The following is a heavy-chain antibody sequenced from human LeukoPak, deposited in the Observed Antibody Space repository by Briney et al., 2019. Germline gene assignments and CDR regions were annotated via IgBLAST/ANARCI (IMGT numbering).Heavy chain of an antibody. CDR2: IYYSGST. D-gene: IGHD3-22*01. V-gene: IGHV4-39*01. CDR3: ARQWGRYDSSGYYYRGAFDI. Sequence: SETLSLTCTVSGGSISSSSYYWGWIRQPPGKGLEWIGSIYYSGSTYYNLSLKSRVTISVDTSKNQFSLKLSSVTAADTAVYYCARQWGRYDSSGYYYRGAFDIWGQGTMVTVSS. J-gene: IGHJ3*02. CDR1: GGSISSSSYY.